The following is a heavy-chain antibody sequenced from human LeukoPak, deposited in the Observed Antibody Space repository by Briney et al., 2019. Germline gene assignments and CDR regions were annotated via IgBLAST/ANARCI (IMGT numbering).Heavy chain of an antibody. CDR2: ISGGGSTI. CDR3: ARVRTGDYYDSSGYYYVRAFDI. V-gene: IGHV3-11*01. D-gene: IGHD3-22*01. CDR1: GFTFSDYY. J-gene: IGHJ3*02. Sequence: PGGSLRLSCAASGFTFSDYYMSWIRQAPGKGLEWISYISGGGSTIYYADSVKGRFTISRDNAKNSLYLQMNSLRAEDTAVYYCARVRTGDYYDSSGYYYVRAFDIWGQGTMVTVSS.